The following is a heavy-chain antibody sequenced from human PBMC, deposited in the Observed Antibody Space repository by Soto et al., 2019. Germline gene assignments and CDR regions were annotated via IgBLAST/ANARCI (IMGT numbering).Heavy chain of an antibody. CDR3: AKDMVSLIASGGQHFDS. D-gene: IGHD2-8*01. V-gene: IGHV3-23*01. J-gene: IGHJ4*02. CDR2: ISGGGSYT. CDR1: GFSFSGFA. Sequence: EVQLLESGGGLVQPGGSLRLSCSASGFSFSGFAMSWVRQAPGKGLEWVSAISGGGSYTYYADSVKGRFSISRDNSKNTLYVQMNSLRVEDTAVYYCAKDMVSLIASGGQHFDSWGQGVLVTVSS.